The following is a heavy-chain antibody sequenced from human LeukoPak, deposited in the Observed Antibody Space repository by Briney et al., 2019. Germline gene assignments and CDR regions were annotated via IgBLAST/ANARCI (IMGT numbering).Heavy chain of an antibody. Sequence: GESLKISCKGSGYSFNSYWIAWVRQMPGKGLEWMGIIYPGDSDTRYSPSFQGQVTISADKSISTAYLQWSSLKASDTAVYYCARSYSSSWYEGAFDIWGQGTMVTVSS. V-gene: IGHV5-51*01. CDR2: IYPGDSDT. D-gene: IGHD6-13*01. CDR3: ARSYSSSWYEGAFDI. CDR1: GYSFNSYW. J-gene: IGHJ3*02.